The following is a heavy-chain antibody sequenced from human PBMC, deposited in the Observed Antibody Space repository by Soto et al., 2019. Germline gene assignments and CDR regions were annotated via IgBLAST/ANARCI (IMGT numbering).Heavy chain of an antibody. D-gene: IGHD3-3*01. CDR3: AKGFNPYYYYAMDV. J-gene: IGHJ6*02. V-gene: IGHV3-23*01. CDR2: ISGSGGST. CDR1: GFTFSNYA. Sequence: PGGSLRLSCAASGFTFSNYAMSWVRQAPGKGLEWVSVISGSGGSTYHADSVQGRFTISRDNSRNTLYLQMSSLRAEDTAVYYCAKGFNPYYYYAMDVWGQGTTVTVS.